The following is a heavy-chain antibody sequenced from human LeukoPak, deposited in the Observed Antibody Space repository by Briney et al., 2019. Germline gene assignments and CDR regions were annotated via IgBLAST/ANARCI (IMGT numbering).Heavy chain of an antibody. Sequence: GGSLRLSCAASGFTFSSYGMHWVRQAPGKGLEWVAVISYDGSNKYYADSVKGRFTISRDNSKNTLYLQMNSLRAEDTAVYYCAKDGLRFLEWLPHWFDPWGQGTLVTVSS. D-gene: IGHD3-3*01. CDR2: ISYDGSNK. CDR1: GFTFSSYG. J-gene: IGHJ5*02. V-gene: IGHV3-30*18. CDR3: AKDGLRFLEWLPHWFDP.